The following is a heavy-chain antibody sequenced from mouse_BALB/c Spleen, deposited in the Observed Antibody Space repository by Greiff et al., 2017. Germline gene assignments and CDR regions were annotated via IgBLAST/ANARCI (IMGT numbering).Heavy chain of an antibody. V-gene: IGHV5-9-3*01. Sequence: EVQVVESGGGLVKPGGSLKLSCAASGFTFSSYAMSWVRQTPEKRLEWVATISSGGSYTYYPDSVKGRFTISRDNAKNTLYLQMSSLRSEDTAMYYCARLLRPGAMDYWGQGTSVTVSS. D-gene: IGHD2-12*01. CDR1: GFTFSSYA. CDR2: ISSGGSYT. J-gene: IGHJ4*01. CDR3: ARLLRPGAMDY.